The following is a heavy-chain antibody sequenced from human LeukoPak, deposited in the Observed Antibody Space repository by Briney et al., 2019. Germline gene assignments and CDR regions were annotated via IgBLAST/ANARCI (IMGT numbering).Heavy chain of an antibody. V-gene: IGHV1-69*05. CDR2: IIPIFGTP. CDR3: ARWVTVWNYVDYGMDV. J-gene: IGHJ6*02. Sequence: SVKVSCKASGGTFSSYGISWVRQAPGQGLEWMGGIIPIFGTPNYAQKFQGRVTMTRNTSISTAYMELSSLRSEDTAVYYCARWVTVWNYVDYGMDVWGQGTTVTVSS. D-gene: IGHD1-7*01. CDR1: GGTFSSYG.